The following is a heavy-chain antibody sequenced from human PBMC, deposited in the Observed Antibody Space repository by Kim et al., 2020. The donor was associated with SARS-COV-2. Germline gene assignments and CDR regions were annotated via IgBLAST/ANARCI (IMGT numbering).Heavy chain of an antibody. D-gene: IGHD3-3*01. V-gene: IGHV3-23*01. CDR1: GFTFSSYA. Sequence: GGSLRLSCAASGFTFSSYAMSWVRQAPGKGLEWVSAISGSGGSTYYADSVKGRFTISRDNSKNTLYLQMNSLRAEDTAVYYCAKDQVRVHYDFWSGFEVHSIDFDYWGQGTLVTVSS. J-gene: IGHJ4*02. CDR2: ISGSGGST. CDR3: AKDQVRVHYDFWSGFEVHSIDFDY.